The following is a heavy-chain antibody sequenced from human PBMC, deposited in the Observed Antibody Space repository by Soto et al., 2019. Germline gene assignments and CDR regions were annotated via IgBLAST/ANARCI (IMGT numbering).Heavy chain of an antibody. J-gene: IGHJ4*02. CDR1: GYTFTNHD. CDR2: MIPNSGYT. D-gene: IGHD2-8*01. V-gene: IGHV1-8*01. CDR3: ARNGGGLGS. Sequence: QVRLVQSGAEVKKPGASVKVSCTASGYTFTNHDVIWVRQAPGQGLEWMGWMIPNSGYTVYAQKFQGRVTMTRDTSISTAFVELSSLRFEDTAVYYCARNGGGLGSWGQGTLVTVSS.